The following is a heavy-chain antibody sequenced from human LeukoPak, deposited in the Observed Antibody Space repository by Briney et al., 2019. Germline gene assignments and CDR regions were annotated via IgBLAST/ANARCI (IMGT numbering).Heavy chain of an antibody. CDR1: GFTFSTYG. J-gene: IGHJ4*02. V-gene: IGHV3-30*02. D-gene: IGHD1-26*01. Sequence: GGSLRLSCAASGFTFSTYGMHWVRQAPGKGLEWVAFTRYDGSNKYYADSVKGRFTISRDNSKNTLYLLMNSLRAEDTAVYYCAKDLGASYSGSYLDYWGQGTLVTVSS. CDR2: TRYDGSNK. CDR3: AKDLGASYSGSYLDY.